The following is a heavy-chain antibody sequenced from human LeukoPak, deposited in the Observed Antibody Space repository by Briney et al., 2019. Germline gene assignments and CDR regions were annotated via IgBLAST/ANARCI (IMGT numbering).Heavy chain of an antibody. CDR1: EYTFTDYY. CDR3: ARDDGRAGDCWDY. J-gene: IGHJ4*02. CDR2: INPHSGGT. D-gene: IGHD3-10*01. Sequence: ASVKVSCKASEYTFTDYYIHWVRQAPGQGLEWMGWINPHSGGTDYAQKFQGRVTMTRDTSISTAYLELTTLRSDDTAVYYCARDDGRAGDCWDYWGQGTLVTVSS. V-gene: IGHV1-2*02.